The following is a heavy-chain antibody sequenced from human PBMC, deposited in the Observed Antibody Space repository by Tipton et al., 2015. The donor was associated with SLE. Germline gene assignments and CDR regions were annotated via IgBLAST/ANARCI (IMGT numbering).Heavy chain of an antibody. CDR1: GFTFSSYE. J-gene: IGHJ6*03. CDR3: ARFIYASYCYFMDV. CDR2: IGSSGSTI. D-gene: IGHD2/OR15-2a*01. V-gene: IGHV3-48*03. Sequence: QLVQSGGGLVKPGGSLRLSCAASGFTFSSYEMNWVRQAPGKGLEWISYIGSSGSTISYADSVKGRFTISRDNAKNSLYLQMNSPRAEDTAVYYCARFIYASYCYFMDVWGKGTTVTVSS.